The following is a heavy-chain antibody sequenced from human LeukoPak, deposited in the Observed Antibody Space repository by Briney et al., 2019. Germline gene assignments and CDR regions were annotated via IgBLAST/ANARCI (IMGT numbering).Heavy chain of an antibody. V-gene: IGHV4-34*01. J-gene: IGHJ4*02. Sequence: HPSETLSLTCAVFGGSFSGYYWSWIRQPPRKRLEWIGEITESGSTNYNPSLKSRITVSVDTSKNQFSLKLSSVTAADTAVYYCARHLGGHSGSYPYFDYWGQGTLVTVSS. CDR3: ARHLGGHSGSYPYFDY. D-gene: IGHD1-26*01. CDR1: GGSFSGYY. CDR2: ITESGST.